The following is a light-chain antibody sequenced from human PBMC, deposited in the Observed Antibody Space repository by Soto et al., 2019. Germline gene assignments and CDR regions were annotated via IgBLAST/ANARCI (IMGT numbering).Light chain of an antibody. Sequence: EIVLTQSPATLSSSPGERATLSCRASQTVGVGLAWYQHKPGQAPRLIIYEASNRAAGIPARFSGSGSGTDFTLTITSLEPEDFAFYYCHQRQRWPRKFGQGTKV. CDR1: QTVGVG. CDR3: HQRQRWPRK. V-gene: IGKV3-11*01. CDR2: EAS. J-gene: IGKJ1*01.